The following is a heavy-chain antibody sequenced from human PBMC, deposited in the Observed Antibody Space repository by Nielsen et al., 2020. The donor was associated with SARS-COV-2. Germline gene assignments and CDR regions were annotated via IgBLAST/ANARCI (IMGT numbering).Heavy chain of an antibody. V-gene: IGHV1-18*01. CDR1: GYTFTSYG. CDR3: ARVLAVAGTGIYFDY. Sequence: ASVKVSCKASGYTFTSYGISWVRQAPGQGLEWMGWISAYNGNTNYAPKLQGRVTMTTDTSTSTAYMELRSLRSDDTAVYYCARVLAVAGTGIYFDYWGQGTLVTVSS. J-gene: IGHJ4*02. D-gene: IGHD6-19*01. CDR2: ISAYNGNT.